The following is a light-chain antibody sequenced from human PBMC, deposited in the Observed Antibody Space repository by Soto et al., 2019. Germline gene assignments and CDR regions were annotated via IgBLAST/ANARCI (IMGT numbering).Light chain of an antibody. Sequence: QLVLTQPPSASGTPGQRVTISCSGSSSNTGINSVNWYQQLPGTAPKLLVYSNNQRPSGVPERFSGSKSGTSASLAIRGLQSEDEADYYCAAWDDSVNGLLFGGGTKVTVL. J-gene: IGLJ2*01. CDR1: SSNTGINS. CDR2: SNN. CDR3: AAWDDSVNGLL. V-gene: IGLV1-44*01.